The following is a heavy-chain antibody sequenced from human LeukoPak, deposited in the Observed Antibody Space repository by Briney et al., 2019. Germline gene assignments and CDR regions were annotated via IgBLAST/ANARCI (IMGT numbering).Heavy chain of an antibody. D-gene: IGHD3-22*01. CDR1: GYTFTSSA. V-gene: IGHV1-18*01. CDR2: ISTYNGNT. J-gene: IGHJ4*02. CDR3: ARGGVGGGYYLYYFDY. Sequence: ASVKVSCKASGYTFTSSAMNWVRQAPGQGLEWMGWISTYNGNTNYAQKLQGRVTLTRDTSTSTAYMELRSLRPDDTAVYYCARGGVGGGYYLYYFDYWGQGTLVTVSS.